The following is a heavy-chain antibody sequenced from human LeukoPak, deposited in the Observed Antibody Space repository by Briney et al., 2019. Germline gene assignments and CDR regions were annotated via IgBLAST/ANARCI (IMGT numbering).Heavy chain of an antibody. CDR1: GFTFSSYW. CDR2: INSDGSST. CDR3: ARGYYYDSRIDY. V-gene: IGHV3-74*01. Sequence: GGSLLLSSAASGFTFSSYWMHWVRRAPGKGRVWVSRINSDGSSTSYADSVKGRFTISRDNSKNTLYLQMNSLRAEDTAVYYCARGYYYDSRIDYWGQGTLVTVSS. J-gene: IGHJ4*02. D-gene: IGHD3-22*01.